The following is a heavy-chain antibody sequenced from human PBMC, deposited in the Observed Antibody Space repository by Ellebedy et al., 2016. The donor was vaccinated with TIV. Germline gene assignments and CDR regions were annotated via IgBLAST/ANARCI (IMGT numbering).Heavy chain of an antibody. CDR2: IYQDGSVQ. D-gene: IGHD4-17*01. J-gene: IGHJ5*02. Sequence: GESLKISCAASGFSFRSYWMSWVRQAPGKGLQWVANIYQDGSVQYYVDSVKGQFTISRDNADNSLFLQMSSLRAEDTAVYYCARRGSYGDYAVQINSWFDTWGRGTLVAVSS. CDR1: GFSFRSYW. CDR3: ARRGSYGDYAVQINSWFDT. V-gene: IGHV3-7*01.